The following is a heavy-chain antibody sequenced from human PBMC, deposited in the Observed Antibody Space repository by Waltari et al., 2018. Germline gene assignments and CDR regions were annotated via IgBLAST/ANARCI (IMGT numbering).Heavy chain of an antibody. CDR1: GFTFKNYW. V-gene: IGHV3-7*01. CDR2: INQDGRDK. Sequence: EVHLVQSGGGLIQPGGSLRLSCGVSGFTFKNYWMTWVRQAPGKGLGWVANINQDGRDKNYVDSVECRFTISRDNAQNSVYLQMNSLRAEDTAVYYCARDVPNGYFDYWGSGTLVTVSS. CDR3: ARDVPNGYFDY. D-gene: IGHD1-1*01. J-gene: IGHJ4*02.